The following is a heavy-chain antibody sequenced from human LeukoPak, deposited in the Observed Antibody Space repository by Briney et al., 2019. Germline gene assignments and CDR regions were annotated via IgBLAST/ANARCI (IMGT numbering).Heavy chain of an antibody. CDR2: ISGSGGST. CDR3: AREGLRGIHYFDF. J-gene: IGHJ4*02. V-gene: IGHV3-23*01. D-gene: IGHD5-18*01. Sequence: PGGSLRLSCAASGFTFSSYAMSWVRQAPGKGLEWVSAISGSGGSTYYADSVKGRFTISRDNSKNTLYLQMNSLRAEDTALYYCAREGLRGIHYFDFWGQGTLVTVSS. CDR1: GFTFSSYA.